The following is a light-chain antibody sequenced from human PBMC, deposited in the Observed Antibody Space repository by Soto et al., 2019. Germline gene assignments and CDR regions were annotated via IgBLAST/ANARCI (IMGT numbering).Light chain of an antibody. V-gene: IGLV2-14*01. CDR3: SSYTSSSTLV. Sequence: QSVLTQPASVSGSPGQSITISCTGTSSDVGGYNYVSWYQQHPGKAPKLMIYDVTNRPSGVSNRFSGSKSGNTASLTISGRQAEDEADYYCSSYTSSSTLVFGGGTKRPVL. CDR1: SSDVGGYNY. CDR2: DVT. J-gene: IGLJ2*01.